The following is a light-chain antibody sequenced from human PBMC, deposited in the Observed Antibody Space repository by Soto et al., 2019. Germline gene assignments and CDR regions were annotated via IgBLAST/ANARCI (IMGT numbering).Light chain of an antibody. CDR1: STDVGRYSL. V-gene: IGLV2-23*01. CDR2: EGS. CDR3: CSYAGSRTFI. Sequence: QSALTQPASVSGSPGQSITVSCTGTSTDVGRYSLVSWYQQHPGKAPKLIIYEGSKRPPGISNRFSGSKSGNTASLTISGLQAEDGADYYCCSYAGSRTFIFGGGTKVTVL. J-gene: IGLJ2*01.